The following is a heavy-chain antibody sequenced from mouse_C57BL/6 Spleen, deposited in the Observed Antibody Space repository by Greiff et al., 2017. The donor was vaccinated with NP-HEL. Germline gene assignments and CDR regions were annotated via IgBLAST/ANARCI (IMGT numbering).Heavy chain of an antibody. CDR2: IYPGDGDT. V-gene: IGHV1-82*01. J-gene: IGHJ2*01. CDR3: ARCEYYFDY. Sequence: VQLQQSGPELVKPGASVKISCKASGYAFSSSWMNWVKQRPGKGLEWIGRIYPGDGDTNYNGKFKGKATLTADKSYSTAYMQLSSLTSEDSAVYFGARCEYYFDYWGQGTTLTVSS. CDR1: GYAFSSSW.